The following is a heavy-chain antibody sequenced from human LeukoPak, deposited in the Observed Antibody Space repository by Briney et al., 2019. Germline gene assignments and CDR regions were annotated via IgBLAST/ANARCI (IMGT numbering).Heavy chain of an antibody. D-gene: IGHD3-10*01. CDR1: GISLSNYA. Sequence: GGSLRLSCVVSGISLSNYAMTWVRKAPGKGLEWVSYISERGGSTTYADSVKSRLTISRDTSLTTLYLQMNNLRAEDTAVYFCAKRGVVIRGILVIGYHQEAYHYDFWGQGVLVTVSS. CDR3: AKRGVVIRGILVIGYHQEAYHYDF. V-gene: IGHV3-23*01. CDR2: ISERGGST. J-gene: IGHJ4*02.